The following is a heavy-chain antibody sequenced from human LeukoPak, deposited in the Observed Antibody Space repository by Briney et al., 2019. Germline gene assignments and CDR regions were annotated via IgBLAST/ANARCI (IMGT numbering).Heavy chain of an antibody. Sequence: SETLSLTCTVSGYSISSGYYWGWIRQPPGKGLEWIGCIYHSGSTYYNPSLKSRVTISVDTSKNQFSLKLSSVTAADTAVYYCARSYSSGCFYYWGQGTLVTVSS. CDR3: ARSYSSGCFYY. V-gene: IGHV4-38-2*02. J-gene: IGHJ4*02. CDR1: GYSISSGYY. D-gene: IGHD6-19*01. CDR2: IYHSGST.